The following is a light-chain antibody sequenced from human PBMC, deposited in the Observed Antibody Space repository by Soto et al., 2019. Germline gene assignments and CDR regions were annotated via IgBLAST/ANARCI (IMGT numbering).Light chain of an antibody. CDR3: QQYGSSPPYT. J-gene: IGKJ2*01. Sequence: EVVLTQSRGTLSLSPGERATLSCRASQSVSNKYLAWYQQKPGQSPKLLIFGSSDRATGIPDRFSGSGSGTDFTLTISSLEPEDFAVYYCQQYGSSPPYTFGQGTKLEIK. V-gene: IGKV3-20*01. CDR1: QSVSNKY. CDR2: GSS.